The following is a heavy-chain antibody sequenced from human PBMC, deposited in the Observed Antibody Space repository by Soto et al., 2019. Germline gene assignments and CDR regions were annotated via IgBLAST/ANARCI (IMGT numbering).Heavy chain of an antibody. CDR2: IYYSGST. CDR1: GGSISSSSYY. J-gene: IGHJ6*02. Sequence: SETLSLTCTVSGGSISSSSYYWGWIRQPPGKGLEWIGSIYYSGSTYYNPSLKSRVTISVDTSKNQFSLKLSSVTAADTAVYYCARFFYGSGSYRYYYYGMDVWGQGTTVTASS. D-gene: IGHD3-10*01. CDR3: ARFFYGSGSYRYYYYGMDV. V-gene: IGHV4-39*01.